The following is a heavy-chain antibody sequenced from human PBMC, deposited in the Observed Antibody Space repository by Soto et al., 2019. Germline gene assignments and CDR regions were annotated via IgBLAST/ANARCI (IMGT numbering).Heavy chain of an antibody. CDR1: GFTFSTYS. J-gene: IGHJ6*02. Sequence: EVQLVESGGGLVKPGGSLRLSCAASGFTFSTYSMNWVRQAPGKGLEWVSSISSSSGYIYYAYSVKGRFTISRDDAKNSLSLQMNSLSAEDTAGYYCARVRSYSYGQGYGMDGWGQGTTVTVSS. CDR3: ARVRSYSYGQGYGMDG. V-gene: IGHV3-21*01. CDR2: ISSSSGYI. D-gene: IGHD5-18*01.